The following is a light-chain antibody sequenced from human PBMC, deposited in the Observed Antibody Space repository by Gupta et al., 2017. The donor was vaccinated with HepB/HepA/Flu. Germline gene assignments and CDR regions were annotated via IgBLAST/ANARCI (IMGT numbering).Light chain of an antibody. J-gene: IGLJ2*01. V-gene: IGLV1-47*01. Sequence: QSVLTQPPSASGTPGQSVTISCSGTSSNIGGNFVYWYQQFPGTAPKLLIYRNNQRPSGVPDRFSGSKSGTSASLAISGLRSEDELDYYCATWDDSLNNVVFGGGTKLTVL. CDR2: RNN. CDR1: SSNIGGNF. CDR3: ATWDDSLNNVV.